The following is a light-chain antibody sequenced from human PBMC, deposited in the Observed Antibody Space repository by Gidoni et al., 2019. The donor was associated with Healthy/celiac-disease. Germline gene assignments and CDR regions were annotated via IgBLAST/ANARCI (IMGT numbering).Light chain of an antibody. CDR1: QSVSSN. CDR3: QRYNNWPPIT. Sequence: EIVMTQSPATLSVSPGERATLSCRASQSVSSNLAWYRQKPGQAPRLLIYGASTRATGIPARFSGSGSGTEFTLTISSLQSEDFAVYYCQRYNNWPPITFXQXTRLEIK. J-gene: IGKJ5*01. CDR2: GAS. V-gene: IGKV3D-15*01.